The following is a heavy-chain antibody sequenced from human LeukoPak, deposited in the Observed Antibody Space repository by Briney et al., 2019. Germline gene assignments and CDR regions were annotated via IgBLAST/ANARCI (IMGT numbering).Heavy chain of an antibody. V-gene: IGHV3-23*01. Sequence: PGGSLRLSCAASGFTFSSYGMSWVRQAPGKGLEWVSAISGSGGSTYYADSVKGRFTISRDNSKNTLYLQMNSLRAEDTAVYYCAKSPSNYYDSSGYSIPDWYYYMDVWGKGTTVTISS. CDR1: GFTFSSYG. J-gene: IGHJ6*03. CDR2: ISGSGGST. CDR3: AKSPSNYYDSSGYSIPDWYYYMDV. D-gene: IGHD3-22*01.